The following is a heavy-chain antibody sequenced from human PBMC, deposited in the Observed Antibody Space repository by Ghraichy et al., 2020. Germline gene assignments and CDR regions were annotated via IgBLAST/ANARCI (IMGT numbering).Heavy chain of an antibody. Sequence: SETLSLTCTASGGSISSYYWSWIRQPPGKGLEWIGYIYTSGSTNYNPSLKSRVTISVDTSKNQFSLKLSSVTAADTAVYYCAGRSTGNFDYWGQGTLVTVSS. CDR3: AGRSTGNFDY. D-gene: IGHD1-1*01. J-gene: IGHJ4*02. CDR1: GGSISSYY. V-gene: IGHV4-4*09. CDR2: IYTSGST.